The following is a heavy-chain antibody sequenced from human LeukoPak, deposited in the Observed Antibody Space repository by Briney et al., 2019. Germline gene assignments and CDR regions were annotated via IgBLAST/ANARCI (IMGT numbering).Heavy chain of an antibody. V-gene: IGHV3-21*01. J-gene: IGHJ4*02. D-gene: IGHD6-6*01. Sequence: GGSLRLSCAASGFTFSSYSMNWVRQAPGKGLEWVSSISSSSSYIYYADSVKGRFTISRGNAKNSLYLQMNSLRAEDTAVYYCARPLSGYSSSLGYWGQGTLVTVSS. CDR2: ISSSSSYI. CDR1: GFTFSSYS. CDR3: ARPLSGYSSSLGY.